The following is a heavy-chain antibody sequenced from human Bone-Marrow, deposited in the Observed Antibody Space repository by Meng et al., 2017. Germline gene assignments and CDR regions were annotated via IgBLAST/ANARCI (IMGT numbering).Heavy chain of an antibody. CDR2: IYYTGTT. CDR3: ARDTDFWSASNWFDP. D-gene: IGHD3-3*01. J-gene: IGHJ5*02. V-gene: IGHV4-30-4*08. CDR1: GGSISSGDYY. Sequence: VQLQESGPGLVKPSPTLSLTCTVSGGSISSGDYYWSWTRQPPGKGLEWIGYIYYTGTTYYNPSLKSRLTISVDTSKNQFSLNLTSVTAADTAVYYCARDTDFWSASNWFDPWGPGTLVTVSS.